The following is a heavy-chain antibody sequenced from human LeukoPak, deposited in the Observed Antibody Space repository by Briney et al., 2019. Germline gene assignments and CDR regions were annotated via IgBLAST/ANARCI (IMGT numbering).Heavy chain of an antibody. CDR1: GFTFTSFG. CDR3: AREVRVASAGFCDY. J-gene: IGHJ4*02. CDR2: ISYDGSTK. Sequence: GGSLRLSCAASGFTFTSFGMHWVRQAPGKGLEWVAVISYDGSTKYYADSVKGRFTISRDNSRNTLYLQVNTLKIDDTAVYYCAREVRVASAGFCDYWGQGALVTVSS. V-gene: IGHV3-30*03. D-gene: IGHD6-13*01.